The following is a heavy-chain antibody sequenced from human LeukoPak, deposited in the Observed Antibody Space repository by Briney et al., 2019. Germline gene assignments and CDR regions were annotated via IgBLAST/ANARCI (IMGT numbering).Heavy chain of an antibody. CDR3: ARGPSGYHNT. CDR1: GFTFSRYS. V-gene: IGHV3-74*01. D-gene: IGHD5-12*01. CDR2: VNSDGSGT. J-gene: IGHJ4*02. Sequence: GESLRLSCAASGFTFSRYSMHWVRQAPGKGLVWVSHVNSDGSGTDYADSVKGRFTISRDSSKNILHLQMNSLRAEDTAVYYCARGPSGYHNTGGQGTLVTVSS.